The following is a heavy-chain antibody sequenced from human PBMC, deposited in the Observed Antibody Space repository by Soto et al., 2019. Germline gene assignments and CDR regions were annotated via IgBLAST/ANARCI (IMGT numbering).Heavy chain of an antibody. Sequence: ESLTLACNGSGYYFDTYWINWARQLHGKGLEWMGRIDPGEAKTKHTPSIEGLTTISVAKSIKPTYQQWRSLNASDTAIYYCGRRIAVAGGYYYYAFDVWGQGTPVTVSS. D-gene: IGHD6-19*01. V-gene: IGHV5-10-1*01. J-gene: IGHJ6*02. CDR1: GYYFDTYW. CDR2: IDPGEAKT. CDR3: GRRIAVAGGYYYYAFDV.